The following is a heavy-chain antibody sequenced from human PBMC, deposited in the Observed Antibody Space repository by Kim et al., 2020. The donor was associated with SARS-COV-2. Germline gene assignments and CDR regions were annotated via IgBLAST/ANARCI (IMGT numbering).Heavy chain of an antibody. CDR2: IYPGDSDT. CDR1: GYSFTSYW. CDR3: ARQEGYSSRPRGPNFDY. J-gene: IGHJ4*02. V-gene: IGHV5-51*01. Sequence: GESLKISCKGSGYSFTSYWIGWVRQMPGKGLEWMGIIYPGDSDTRYSPSFQGQVTISADKSISTAYLQWSSLKASDTAMYYCARQEGYSSRPRGPNFDYWGQGTLVTVSS. D-gene: IGHD6-13*01.